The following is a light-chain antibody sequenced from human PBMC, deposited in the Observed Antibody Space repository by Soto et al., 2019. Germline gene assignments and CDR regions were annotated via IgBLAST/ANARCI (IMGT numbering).Light chain of an antibody. V-gene: IGKV1-5*01. CDR3: QQYNVSPST. Sequence: DIQMTQSPSTLSASVGDTVTITCRASQGFGSWLAWYQQKPGQAPKLLIYDVSTLEYGVPSRFSGSGSGTEFALTISSLQPDDFATYYCQQYNVSPSTFGQGTKLEIK. J-gene: IGKJ2*02. CDR2: DVS. CDR1: QGFGSW.